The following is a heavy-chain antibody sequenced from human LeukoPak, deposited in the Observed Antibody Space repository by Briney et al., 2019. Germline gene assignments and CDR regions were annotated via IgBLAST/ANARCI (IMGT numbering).Heavy chain of an antibody. D-gene: IGHD4-23*01. Sequence: GASVKVSCKASGYTFTSYTLHWVRQAPGQRLEWMGWINAGNGDTKYSQKFQDRLTITRDTSASTAYMDLSSLRSEDTAVYYCARVPTVVTLNYGMDVWGQGTTVTVSS. V-gene: IGHV1-3*01. J-gene: IGHJ6*02. CDR1: GYTFTSYT. CDR2: INAGNGDT. CDR3: ARVPTVVTLNYGMDV.